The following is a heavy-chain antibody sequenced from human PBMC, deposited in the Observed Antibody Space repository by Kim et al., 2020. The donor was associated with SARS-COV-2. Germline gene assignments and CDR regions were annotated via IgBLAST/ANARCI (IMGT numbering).Heavy chain of an antibody. Sequence: GGSLRLSCAASGFTFSSYAMHWVRQAPGKGLEWVAVISYDGSNKYYADSVKGRFTISRDNSKNTLYLQMNSLRAEDTAVYYCARGVAATYGWGAFDIWGQGTMVTVSS. CDR1: GFTFSSYA. J-gene: IGHJ3*02. D-gene: IGHD2-15*01. CDR2: ISYDGSNK. CDR3: ARGVAATYGWGAFDI. V-gene: IGHV3-30*04.